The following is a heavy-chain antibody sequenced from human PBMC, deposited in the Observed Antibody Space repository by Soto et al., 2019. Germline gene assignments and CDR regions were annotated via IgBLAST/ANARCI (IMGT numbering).Heavy chain of an antibody. CDR2: IWYDGSNK. D-gene: IGHD3-3*01. CDR1: GFTFSSYG. Sequence: PGGSLRLSCAASGFTFSSYGMHWVRQAPGKGLEWVAVIWYDGSNKYYADSVKGRFTISRDNSKNTLYLQMNSLRAEDTAVYYCARDLRSDFWSRYSIYYYYGMDVWGQGTTVTVS. J-gene: IGHJ6*02. V-gene: IGHV3-33*01. CDR3: ARDLRSDFWSRYSIYYYYGMDV.